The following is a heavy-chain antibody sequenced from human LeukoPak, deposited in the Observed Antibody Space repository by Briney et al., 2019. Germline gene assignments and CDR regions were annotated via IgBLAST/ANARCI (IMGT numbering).Heavy chain of an antibody. D-gene: IGHD2-15*01. V-gene: IGHV3-23*01. CDR1: GFTFSSYA. Sequence: GGSLRLSCGASGFTFSSYAMSWVRQAPGKGLEWVSVISGSGGSTYYADSVRGRFTLSRDNSKNTLYLQMNSLRAEDTAVYYCTRGKGDQGWYWGQGTLVTVSS. J-gene: IGHJ4*02. CDR2: ISGSGGST. CDR3: TRGKGDQGWY.